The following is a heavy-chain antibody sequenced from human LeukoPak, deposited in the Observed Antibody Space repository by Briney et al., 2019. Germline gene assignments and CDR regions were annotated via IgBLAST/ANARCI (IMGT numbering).Heavy chain of an antibody. CDR3: ARDGGYCSGGSCYSHYGMDV. V-gene: IGHV1-18*01. Sequence: ASVKVSCKASGYTFTSYGISWVRQAPGQGLEWMGWISAYNGNTNYAQKLQGRVTMTTDTSTSTAYMELRSLRSDDTAVYYCARDGGYCSGGSCYSHYGMDVWGQGTTVTVSS. CDR1: GYTFTSYG. D-gene: IGHD2-15*01. CDR2: ISAYNGNT. J-gene: IGHJ6*02.